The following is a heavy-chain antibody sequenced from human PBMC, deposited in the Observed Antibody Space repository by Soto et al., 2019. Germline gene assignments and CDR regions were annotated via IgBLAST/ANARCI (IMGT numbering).Heavy chain of an antibody. CDR2: ISGSGGST. CDR3: AKVSIAAAGTPDY. Sequence: GGSLRLSCAASGFTFSSYAMSWVRQAPGKGLEWISAISGSGGSTYYADSVKGRFTIARDNSMNTLYLQMNSLRAEVTAVYYCAKVSIAAAGTPDYWGQGTLVTVSS. J-gene: IGHJ4*02. CDR1: GFTFSSYA. D-gene: IGHD6-13*01. V-gene: IGHV3-23*01.